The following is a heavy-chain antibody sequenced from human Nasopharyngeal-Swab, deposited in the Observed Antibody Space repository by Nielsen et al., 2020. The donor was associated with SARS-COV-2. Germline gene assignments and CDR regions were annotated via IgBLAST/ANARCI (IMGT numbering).Heavy chain of an antibody. J-gene: IGHJ4*02. CDR3: ARDPIGAVAGPGGY. V-gene: IGHV3-48*01. CDR2: ISSSSSTI. Sequence: GGSLRLSCAASGFTFSSYSMNWVRQAPGKGLEWVSYISSSSSTIYYADSVKGRFTISRDNSKNTLYLQMNSLRAEDTAVYYCARDPIGAVAGPGGYWGQGTLVTVSS. CDR1: GFTFSSYS. D-gene: IGHD6-19*01.